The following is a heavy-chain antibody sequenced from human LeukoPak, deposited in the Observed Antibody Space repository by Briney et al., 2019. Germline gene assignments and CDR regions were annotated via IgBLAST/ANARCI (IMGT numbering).Heavy chain of an antibody. CDR2: IYHSGST. D-gene: IGHD6-19*01. CDR1: GYSISSGYY. V-gene: IGHV4-38-2*02. J-gene: IGHJ5*02. CDR3: ARGQARLSWFDP. Sequence: PSETLSLTCTVSGYSISSGYYWGWIRQPPGKGLEWIGGIYHSGSTYYKPSLKSRVTISVDASKNQFSLKLSSVTAADTAVYYCARGQARLSWFDPWGQGTLVTVYS.